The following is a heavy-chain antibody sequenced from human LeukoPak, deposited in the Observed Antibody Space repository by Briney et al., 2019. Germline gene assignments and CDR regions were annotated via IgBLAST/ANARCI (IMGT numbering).Heavy chain of an antibody. Sequence: ASVKVSCKASGYTFTGYYMHWVRQAPGQGLEWMGWINPNSGGTNYAQKFQGRVTMTRDTSISTAYMELSRLRSDDTAVYYCARIQLRGYYDSSGSLDYWGQGTLVTVS. CDR1: GYTFTGYY. CDR3: ARIQLRGYYDSSGSLDY. V-gene: IGHV1-2*02. J-gene: IGHJ4*02. CDR2: INPNSGGT. D-gene: IGHD3-22*01.